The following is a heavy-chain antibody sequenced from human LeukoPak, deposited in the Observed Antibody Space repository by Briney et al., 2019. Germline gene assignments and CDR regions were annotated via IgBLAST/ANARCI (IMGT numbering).Heavy chain of an antibody. J-gene: IGHJ4*02. CDR3: ARGAADYAKTYYFDY. CDR2: IYHSGST. D-gene: IGHD4-17*01. Sequence: SETLSLTCVVSGGSISSGGYSWSWIRQPPGKGLEWIGYIYHSGSTYYNPSLKSRVTISVDRSKNQFSLKLSSVTAADTAVYYCARGAADYAKTYYFDYWGQGTLVTVSS. CDR1: GGSISSGGYS. V-gene: IGHV4-30-2*01.